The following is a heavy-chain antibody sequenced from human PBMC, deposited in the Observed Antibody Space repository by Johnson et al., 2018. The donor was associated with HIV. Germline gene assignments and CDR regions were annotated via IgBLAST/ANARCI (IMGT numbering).Heavy chain of an antibody. CDR3: GFDI. CDR2: IKQDGSET. J-gene: IGHJ3*02. Sequence: VQLVESGGGVVQPGGSLRLSCAGSGFTLSDYWMKWVRQAPGKGLEWVAKIKQDGSETYYVDSVKGRFTISRDNAKNLLFLQMNSLRAEDTAVYYCGFDIWGQGTMVTVAS. CDR1: GFTLSDYW. V-gene: IGHV3-7*05.